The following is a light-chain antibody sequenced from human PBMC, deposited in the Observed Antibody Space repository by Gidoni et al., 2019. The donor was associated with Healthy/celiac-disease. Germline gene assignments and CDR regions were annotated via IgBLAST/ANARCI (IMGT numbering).Light chain of an antibody. CDR3: QSYDSSLSVWV. V-gene: IGLV1-40*01. J-gene: IGLJ3*02. CDR2: GNS. CDR1: SSNIGAGYD. Sequence: QSVLTQPPSGSVAPGQRVTISCTGSSSNIGAGYDLHWYQQLPGTAPKLLIYGNSNRPSGVPDRFSGSKSGTSASLAIPGLQAEDEADYYCQSYDSSLSVWVFGGGTKLTVL.